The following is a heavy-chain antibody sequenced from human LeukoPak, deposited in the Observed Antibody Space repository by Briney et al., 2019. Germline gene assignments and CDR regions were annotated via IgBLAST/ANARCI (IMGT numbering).Heavy chain of an antibody. V-gene: IGHV1-2*02. Sequence: ASVKVSCKASGYTFIGYYMHWVRQAPGQGLEWMGWINPNSGVTNYAQKLQDRVTMTRDTSISTAYMELSRLTSDDTAVYYCARENWFDSWGQGTLVSVSS. CDR1: GYTFIGYY. CDR2: INPNSGVT. CDR3: ARENWFDS. J-gene: IGHJ5*01.